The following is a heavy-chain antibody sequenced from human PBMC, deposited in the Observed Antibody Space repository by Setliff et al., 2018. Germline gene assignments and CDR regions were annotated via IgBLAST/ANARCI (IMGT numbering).Heavy chain of an antibody. J-gene: IGHJ4*02. CDR3: AKEMTTYSGFDC. Sequence: GGSLRLSCAASGFTFSSYAMSWVRQAPGKGLEWVSAISGSGGSTYYADSVKGRFAISRDNPKNTLYLQINSLRDEDTAVYYCAKEMTTYSGFDCWGRGTLVTVSS. D-gene: IGHD4-17*01. CDR1: GFTFSSYA. CDR2: ISGSGGST. V-gene: IGHV3-23*01.